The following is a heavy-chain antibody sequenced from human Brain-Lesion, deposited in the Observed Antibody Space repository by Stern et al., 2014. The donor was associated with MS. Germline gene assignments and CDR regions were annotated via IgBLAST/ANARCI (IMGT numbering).Heavy chain of an antibody. J-gene: IGHJ5*02. CDR2: INPVGGTT. V-gene: IGHV1-46*01. D-gene: IGHD6-13*01. CDR1: GYTFTTYY. Sequence: QLQLVQSRAEVKKPGASVKDSCKASGYTFTTYYIHWVRQDPGPGLDWMGIINPVGGTTTYAQKCQGRVTLTRDTSTSTVYMELSSLRSEDTAVYYCATYSSRRSPPWSWGQGVLVTVSS. CDR3: ATYSSRRSPPWS.